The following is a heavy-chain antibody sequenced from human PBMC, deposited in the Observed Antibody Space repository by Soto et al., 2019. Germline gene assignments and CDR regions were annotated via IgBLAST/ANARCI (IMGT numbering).Heavy chain of an antibody. CDR2: ISGSGGST. J-gene: IGHJ3*02. V-gene: IGHV3-23*01. CDR1: GFSFSSYA. CDR3: AKGRVYTSNTDAFDI. D-gene: IGHD6-13*01. Sequence: PGGSLRLSCAASGFSFSSYAMSWVRQAPGKGLEWVSGISGSGGSTYYADSVKGRFTMSRDNSKNTLYLQMNSRRAEDTAVYYCAKGRVYTSNTDAFDIWGQGTVVTVSS.